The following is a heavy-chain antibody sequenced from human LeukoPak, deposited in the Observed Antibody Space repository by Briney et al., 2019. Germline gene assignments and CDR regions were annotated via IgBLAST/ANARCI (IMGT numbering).Heavy chain of an antibody. D-gene: IGHD2-2*01. J-gene: IGHJ3*02. CDR3: ATPYCGSISCLDVFNM. V-gene: IGHV4-31*03. Sequence: SETLSLTCNVSGVSVSDGRYYWTWIRQHPAKGLEWIGYKYYTGSAKYNPSLKSRLTISVDTSKNQFSLQLSSVTAADTATNYCATPYCGSISCLDVFNMWGQGTRVTVSS. CDR1: GVSVSDGRYY. CDR2: KYYTGSA.